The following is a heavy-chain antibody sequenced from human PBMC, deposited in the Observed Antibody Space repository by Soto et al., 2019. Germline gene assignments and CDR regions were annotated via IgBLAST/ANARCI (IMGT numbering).Heavy chain of an antibody. J-gene: IGHJ6*02. D-gene: IGHD6-13*01. CDR1: GRSFSGYF. CDR2: INHSGST. Sequence: PSETLSLTXAVYGRSFSGYFWSWIRQPPGKGLEWIGEINHSGSTNYNPSLKSRVTISVDTSKNQFSLKLSSVTAADTAVYHCARQSSSWYYYYGMDVWGQGTTVTVS. CDR3: ARQSSSWYYYYGMDV. V-gene: IGHV4-34*01.